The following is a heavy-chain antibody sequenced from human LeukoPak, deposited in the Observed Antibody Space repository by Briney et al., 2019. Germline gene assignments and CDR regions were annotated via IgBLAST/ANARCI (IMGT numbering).Heavy chain of an antibody. CDR3: ARAIAAMAIDRFDP. CDR2: IIPIFGTA. V-gene: IGHV1-69*05. Sequence: SVKVSCKASGGTFSSYAISWVRQAPGQGLEWMGRIIPIFGTANYAQKFQGRVTITTDESTSTAYMELSSLRSGDTAVYYCARAIAAMAIDRFDPWGQGTLVTVSS. CDR1: GGTFSSYA. D-gene: IGHD5-18*01. J-gene: IGHJ5*02.